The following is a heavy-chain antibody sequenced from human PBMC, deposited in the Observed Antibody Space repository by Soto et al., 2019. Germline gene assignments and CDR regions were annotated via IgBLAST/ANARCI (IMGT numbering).Heavy chain of an antibody. D-gene: IGHD4-4*01. CDR1: GFTFSSYG. CDR3: ATFGSNYLRRLDF. Sequence: EAQLVESGGGLVQPGGSLRLSCAASGFTFSSYGINWVRQAPGKGLEWVSHISSSSSTIYYADSVKGRFTISRDNAKRSLYLQMNTLRAEDTAVYYCATFGSNYLRRLDFWGQGTLVTVSS. J-gene: IGHJ4*02. CDR2: ISSSSSTI. V-gene: IGHV3-48*01.